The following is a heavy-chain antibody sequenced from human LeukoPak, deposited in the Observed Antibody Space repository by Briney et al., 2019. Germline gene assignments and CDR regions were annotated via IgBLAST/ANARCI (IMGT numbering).Heavy chain of an antibody. V-gene: IGHV1-18*01. J-gene: IGHJ3*02. CDR2: ISAYNGNT. Sequence: ASVKVSCKASGYTFTSYGISWVRQAPGQGLEWMGWISAYNGNTNYAQKLQGRVTMTTDTSTSTAYMELRSLRSDDTAVYYCARAVCDVGYCSSNDAFDIWGQGTMVTVSS. CDR1: GYTFTSYG. D-gene: IGHD2-2*01. CDR3: ARAVCDVGYCSSNDAFDI.